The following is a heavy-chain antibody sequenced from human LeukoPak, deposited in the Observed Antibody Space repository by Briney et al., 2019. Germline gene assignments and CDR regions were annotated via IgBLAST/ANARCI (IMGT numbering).Heavy chain of an antibody. CDR3: ARERGSGSYSSNRNFDY. CDR2: IYTSGST. J-gene: IGHJ4*02. Sequence: KPSETLSLTCTVSGGSFSSGSYYWSWIRQPAGKGLEWIGRIYTSGSTNYNPSLKSRVTISVDTSKNQFSLKLSSVTAADTAVYYCARERGSGSYSSNRNFDYWGQGTLVTVSS. D-gene: IGHD3-10*01. CDR1: GGSFSSGSYY. V-gene: IGHV4-61*02.